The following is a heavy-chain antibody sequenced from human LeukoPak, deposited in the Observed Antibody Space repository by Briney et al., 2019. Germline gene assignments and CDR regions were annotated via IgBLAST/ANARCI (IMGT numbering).Heavy chain of an antibody. CDR3: ARDIGSRV. J-gene: IGHJ6*04. V-gene: IGHV4-4*07. D-gene: IGHD1-26*01. CDR2: IHASGAT. Sequence: SETLSLTGTVSGASINTYFWSWFRQPAGKGLEWIGRIHASGATNYNPSLKSRISMSIDVSKNQFSLRLNSVTAADTAVFYCARDIGSRVWGKGTTVIVSS. CDR1: GASINTYF.